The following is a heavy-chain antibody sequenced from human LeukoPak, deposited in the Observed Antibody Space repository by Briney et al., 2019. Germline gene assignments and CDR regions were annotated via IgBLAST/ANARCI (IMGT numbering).Heavy chain of an antibody. J-gene: IGHJ3*02. CDR2: IYFSGSP. V-gene: IGHV4-59*01. Sequence: SETLSLTCTVSGDSISGFYWTWIRQPPGKGLEWIGYIYFSGSPNYNPSLKSRVTISVDTSKNQFSLKLSSVTAADTAVYYCARGPTILGAFDIWGQGTVVTVSS. CDR1: GDSISGFY. CDR3: ARGPTILGAFDI. D-gene: IGHD3-3*01.